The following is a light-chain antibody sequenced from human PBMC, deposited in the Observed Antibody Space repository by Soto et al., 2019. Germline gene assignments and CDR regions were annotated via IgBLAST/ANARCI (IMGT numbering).Light chain of an antibody. CDR2: AAS. Sequence: DIQMTQSPSSLSASVGDRVTITCRASQSISSYLNWYQQKPGKAPKLLIYAASSLQSGVPSRFSGSGSGTDFTLTISSLQHEDFETYYCQQTYSTPWTFGQGTKVDIK. CDR1: QSISSY. V-gene: IGKV1-39*01. J-gene: IGKJ1*01. CDR3: QQTYSTPWT.